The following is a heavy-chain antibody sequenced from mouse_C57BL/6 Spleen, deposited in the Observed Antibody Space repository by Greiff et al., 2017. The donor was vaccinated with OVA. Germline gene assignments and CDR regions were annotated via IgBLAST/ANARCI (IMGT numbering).Heavy chain of an antibody. CDR2: IDPSDSET. V-gene: IGHV1-52*01. D-gene: IGHD1-1*01. CDR1: GYTFTSYW. Sequence: QVQLQQPGAELVRPGSSVKLSCKASGYTFTSYWMHWVKQRPIQGLEWIGNIDPSDSETHYNQKFKDKATLTVDKSSSTAYMQLSSLTSEDSAVYYCAIYGSSYDYFDYWGQGTTLTVSS. CDR3: AIYGSSYDYFDY. J-gene: IGHJ2*01.